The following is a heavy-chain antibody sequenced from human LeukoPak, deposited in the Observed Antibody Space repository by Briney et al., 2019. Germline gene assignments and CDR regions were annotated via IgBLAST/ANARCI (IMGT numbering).Heavy chain of an antibody. CDR1: GYTFANYD. Sequence: ASVKVSCKASGYTFANYDINWVRQAPGQGLEWMGWMNPNSGNTGYAQKFQGRVTISRNTSISTAYMELSSLRSEDTAVYYCARGGQQQLGWYPDYWGQGTLVTVSS. D-gene: IGHD6-13*01. V-gene: IGHV1-8*03. CDR3: ARGGQQQLGWYPDY. J-gene: IGHJ4*02. CDR2: MNPNSGNT.